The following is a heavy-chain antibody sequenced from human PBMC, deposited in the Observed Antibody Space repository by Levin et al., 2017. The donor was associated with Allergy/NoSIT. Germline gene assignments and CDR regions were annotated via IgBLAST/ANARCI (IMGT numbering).Heavy chain of an antibody. Sequence: GESLKISCAASGFTFSDYYMTWVRQAPGKGLEWVSYISGSGSDMSYADSVKGRFTISRDNAKNSLYLQMNSLRAEDTAVYYCAREVAGTEFDYWGQGTLVTVSS. CDR1: GFTFSDYY. D-gene: IGHD2-15*01. CDR2: ISGSGSDM. J-gene: IGHJ4*02. CDR3: AREVAGTEFDY. V-gene: IGHV3-11*01.